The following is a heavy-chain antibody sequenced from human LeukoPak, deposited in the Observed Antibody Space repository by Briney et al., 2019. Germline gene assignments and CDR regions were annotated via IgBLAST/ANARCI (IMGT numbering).Heavy chain of an antibody. Sequence: PGGSLRLSCAASGFTFSSYSMNWVRQAPGKGLEWVSYISSSSSTIYYADSVKGRFTISRDNSKNTLYLQVNSLRAEDTAVYYCARSYWGLHAFDIWGQGTMVTVSS. CDR3: ARSYWGLHAFDI. D-gene: IGHD1-26*01. J-gene: IGHJ3*02. V-gene: IGHV3-48*01. CDR2: ISSSSSTI. CDR1: GFTFSSYS.